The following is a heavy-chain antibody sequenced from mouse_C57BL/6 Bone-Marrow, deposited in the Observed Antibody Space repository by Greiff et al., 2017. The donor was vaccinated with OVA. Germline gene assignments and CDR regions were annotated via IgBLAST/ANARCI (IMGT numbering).Heavy chain of an antibody. CDR2: ISYSGST. Sequence: DVKLQESGPGMVKPSQSLSLTCTVTGYSITSGYDWHWIRHFPGNKLEWMGYISYSGSTNYNPSLKSRISITHDTSKNHFFLKLNSVTTEDTATYYCARAVFDYFDYWGQGTTLTVSS. CDR1: GYSITSGYD. J-gene: IGHJ2*01. CDR3: ARAVFDYFDY. V-gene: IGHV3-1*01.